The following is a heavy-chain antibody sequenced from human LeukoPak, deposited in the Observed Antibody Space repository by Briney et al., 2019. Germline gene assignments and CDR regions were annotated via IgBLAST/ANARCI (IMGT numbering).Heavy chain of an antibody. CDR1: GGSISSYY. CDR2: IYYSGST. D-gene: IGHD4-23*01. J-gene: IGHJ4*02. Sequence: SETLSLTCTVSGGSISSYYRSWIRQPPGKGLEWIGYIYYSGSTNYNPSLKSRVTISVDTSKNQFSLKLSSVTAADTAVYYCARHDYGGNSFDYWGQGTLVTVSS. V-gene: IGHV4-59*08. CDR3: ARHDYGGNSFDY.